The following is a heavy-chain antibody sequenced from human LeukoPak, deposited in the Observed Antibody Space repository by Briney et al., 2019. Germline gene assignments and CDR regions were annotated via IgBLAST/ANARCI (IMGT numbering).Heavy chain of an antibody. Sequence: GGSLRLSCTASGFTFSDYAMSWVRQAPGKGLEWVGLIRSKAYGETTEYAASVEGRFTISRDDSKSITYLQMNSLKTEDTAVYYCTKGEAAAASETFDIWGQGTMVAVSS. CDR2: IRSKAYGETT. J-gene: IGHJ3*02. V-gene: IGHV3-49*04. CDR3: TKGEAAAASETFDI. D-gene: IGHD6-13*01. CDR1: GFTFSDYA.